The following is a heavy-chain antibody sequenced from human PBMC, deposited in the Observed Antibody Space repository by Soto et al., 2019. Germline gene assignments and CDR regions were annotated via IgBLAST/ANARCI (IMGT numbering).Heavy chain of an antibody. CDR2: IWYDASKQ. Sequence: LRLSCEASGFSFSVYGMHWVRQAPGKGLEWVAVIWYDASKQFYAGSVEGRFTISRDNSKATLYLQMNSLRAEDTAVYYCAAWAEGATEVHWGQGTLVTVSS. CDR1: GFSFSVYG. D-gene: IGHD2-15*01. J-gene: IGHJ4*02. CDR3: AAWAEGATEVH. V-gene: IGHV3-33*01.